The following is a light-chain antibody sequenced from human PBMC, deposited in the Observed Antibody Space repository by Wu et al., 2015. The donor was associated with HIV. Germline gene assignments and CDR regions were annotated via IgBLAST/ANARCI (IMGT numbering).Light chain of an antibody. CDR2: DAS. CDR3: QHRFNWPLI. J-gene: IGKJ5*01. CDR1: QSISSS. V-gene: IGKV3-11*01. Sequence: EIVLTQSPATLSLSPGERATLSCRASQSISSSLAWYQQTPGQAPRLLIYDASDKATGISARFSGSGSGTDFTLTISSLEPEDFAVYYCQHRFNWPLIFGQGTRLEIK.